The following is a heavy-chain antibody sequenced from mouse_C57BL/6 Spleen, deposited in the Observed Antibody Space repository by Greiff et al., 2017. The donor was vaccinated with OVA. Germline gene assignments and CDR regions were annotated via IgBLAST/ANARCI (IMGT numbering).Heavy chain of an antibody. CDR3: AREVTTDYAMDY. V-gene: IGHV1-39*01. Sequence: VHVKQSGPELVKPGASVKISCKASGYSFTDYNMNWVKQSNGKSLEWIGVINPNYGTTSYNQKFKGKATLTVDQSSSTAYMPLNSLTSEDSAVYYCAREVTTDYAMDYWGQGTSVTVSS. CDR1: GYSFTDYN. CDR2: INPNYGTT. D-gene: IGHD2-2*01. J-gene: IGHJ4*01.